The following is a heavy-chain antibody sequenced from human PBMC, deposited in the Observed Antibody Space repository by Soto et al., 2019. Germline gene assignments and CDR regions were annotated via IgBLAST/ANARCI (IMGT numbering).Heavy chain of an antibody. V-gene: IGHV4-38-2*01. D-gene: IGHD3-10*01. CDR3: ARVPTDYYGSGTFDY. J-gene: IGHJ4*02. Sequence: SETLSLTCAVSGYSISSGYYWGCIRQPPGKGLEWIGSIYHSGSTYYNPSLKSRVTISVDTSKNQFSLKLSSVTAADTAVYYCARVPTDYYGSGTFDYWGQGTLVTVSS. CDR1: GYSISSGYY. CDR2: IYHSGST.